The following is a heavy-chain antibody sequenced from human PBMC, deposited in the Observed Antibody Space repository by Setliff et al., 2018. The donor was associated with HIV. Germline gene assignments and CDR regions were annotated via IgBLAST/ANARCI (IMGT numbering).Heavy chain of an antibody. D-gene: IGHD2-21*02. CDR1: GGSISSGDYY. Sequence: SETLSLTCTASGGSISSGDYYWSWIRQHPGKGLEWIGYIYYSGSTYYNPSLKSRVTISVDTSKNQFSLRLSSVTAADTAVYYCARAVCGGDCYSRLNWFDPWGQGTLVTVSS. CDR3: ARAVCGGDCYSRLNWFDP. V-gene: IGHV4-31*03. CDR2: IYYSGST. J-gene: IGHJ5*02.